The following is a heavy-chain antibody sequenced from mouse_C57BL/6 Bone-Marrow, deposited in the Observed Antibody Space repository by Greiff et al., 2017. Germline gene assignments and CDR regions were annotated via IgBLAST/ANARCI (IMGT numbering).Heavy chain of an antibody. CDR2: ISDGGSYT. V-gene: IGHV5-4*03. CDR3: ARAAVVPCDY. CDR1: GFTFSSYA. D-gene: IGHD1-1*01. Sequence: DVMLVESGGGLVKPGGSLKLSCAASGFTFSSYAMSWVRQTPEKRLEWVATISDGGSYTYYPDNVKGRVTISRDNAKNNLYLQMSHLKSEDTAMYYCARAAVVPCDYWGQGTTLTVSS. J-gene: IGHJ2*01.